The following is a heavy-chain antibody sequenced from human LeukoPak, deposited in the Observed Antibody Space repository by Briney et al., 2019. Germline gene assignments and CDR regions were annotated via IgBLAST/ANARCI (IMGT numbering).Heavy chain of an antibody. D-gene: IGHD2-2*01. V-gene: IGHV3-30*17. CDR2: ISYDGSNK. CDR1: GFTFSASA. Sequence: GGSLRLSCAASGFTFSASAMHWVRQAPGKGPECVAVISYDGSNKYYADPVKGRFTISGDNSKNTLYLQVNSLRTEDTAVYYCARGPQPLLSTTSPFDYWGQGTLVTVSS. J-gene: IGHJ4*02. CDR3: ARGPQPLLSTTSPFDY.